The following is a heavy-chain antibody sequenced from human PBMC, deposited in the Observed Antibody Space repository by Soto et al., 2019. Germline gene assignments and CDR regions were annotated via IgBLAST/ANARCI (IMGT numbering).Heavy chain of an antibody. CDR1: GVNFCRFG. D-gene: IGHD3-22*01. J-gene: IGHJ4*03. V-gene: IGHV3-30*03. CDR2: ISTTGGLR. CDR3: VRETHSSSYGSCFGY. Sequence: GRALRISCVGSGVNFCRFGRSWVRQATGKGLEWVSVISTTGGLRYYADSVKGRFSISRDNSKNTLYLQMNSLRAEDTAMYYCVRETHSSSYGSCFGYRGPGILVTVSS.